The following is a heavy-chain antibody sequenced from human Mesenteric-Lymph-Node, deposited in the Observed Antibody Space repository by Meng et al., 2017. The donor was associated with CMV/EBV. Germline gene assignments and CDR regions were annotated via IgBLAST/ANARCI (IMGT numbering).Heavy chain of an antibody. D-gene: IGHD3-3*01. CDR2: VNPKSGGT. CDR3: ARDPQTYYSFWSGYYTTFDI. V-gene: IGHV1-2*02. CDR1: GGTFSSYA. Sequence: ASVKVSCKASGGTFSSYAISWVRKAPGQGLEWMGWVNPKSGGTNYAQNFEGRVTMTTDTSISTAYMELSSLRSDDTAVYYCARDPQTYYSFWSGYYTTFDIWGQGTMVTVSS. J-gene: IGHJ3*02.